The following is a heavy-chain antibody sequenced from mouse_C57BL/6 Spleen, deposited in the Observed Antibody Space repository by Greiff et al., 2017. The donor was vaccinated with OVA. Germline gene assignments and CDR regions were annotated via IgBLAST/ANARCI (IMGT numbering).Heavy chain of an antibody. CDR1: GYTFTSYW. J-gene: IGHJ3*01. CDR2: IDPSDSYT. Sequence: QVQLKQPGAELVMPGASVKLSCKASGYTFTSYWMHWVKQRPGQGLEWIGEIDPSDSYTNYNQQFKGKSPLTVDKYSSTAYMQLSSLTSEDSAVYYCARGVVATPAWFAYWGQGTLVTVSA. V-gene: IGHV1-69*01. D-gene: IGHD1-1*02. CDR3: ARGVVATPAWFAY.